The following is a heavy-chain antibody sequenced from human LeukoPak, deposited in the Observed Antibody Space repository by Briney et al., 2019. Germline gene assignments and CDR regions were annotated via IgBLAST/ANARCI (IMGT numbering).Heavy chain of an antibody. CDR1: GFTFSNYG. J-gene: IGHJ4*02. D-gene: IGHD2-15*01. Sequence: GGSLRLSCVASGFTFSNYGMHWVRQAPGKGLEWVAIIWFDGSGTYYADSVKGRVTISRDNSKNILYLQMNSLRAEDTAVYYCARHASSHYFDSWGQGTLVTVSS. CDR3: ARHASSHYFDS. CDR2: IWFDGSGT. V-gene: IGHV3-33*01.